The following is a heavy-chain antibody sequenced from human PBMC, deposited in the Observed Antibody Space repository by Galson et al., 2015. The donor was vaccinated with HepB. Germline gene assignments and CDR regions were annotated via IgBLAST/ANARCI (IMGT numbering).Heavy chain of an antibody. CDR1: GFTFSSYG. CDR2: ISYDGSNK. V-gene: IGHV3-30*18. Sequence: SLRLSCAASGFTFSSYGMHWVRQAPGKGLEWVAVISYDGSNKYYADSVKSRFTISRDNSKNTLYLQMNSLRAEDTAVYYCAKVLGGVVVAAYYYYYGMDVWGQGTTVTVSS. D-gene: IGHD2-15*01. J-gene: IGHJ6*02. CDR3: AKVLGGVVVAAYYYYYGMDV.